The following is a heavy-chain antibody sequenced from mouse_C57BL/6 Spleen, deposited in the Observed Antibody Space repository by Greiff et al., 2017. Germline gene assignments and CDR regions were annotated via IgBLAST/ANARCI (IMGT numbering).Heavy chain of an antibody. CDR3: ARPQYYDGSSFFDY. CDR2: ISRGGSYT. J-gene: IGHJ2*01. V-gene: IGHV5-6*01. Sequence: EVKLVESGGDLVKPGGSLKLSCAASGFTFSSYGMSWVRQTPDKRLEWVATISRGGSYTYYPDSVKGRFTMSRDNAENTLYLQMSSLKSEDTAMYYCARPQYYDGSSFFDYWGQGTTLTVSS. CDR1: GFTFSSYG. D-gene: IGHD1-1*01.